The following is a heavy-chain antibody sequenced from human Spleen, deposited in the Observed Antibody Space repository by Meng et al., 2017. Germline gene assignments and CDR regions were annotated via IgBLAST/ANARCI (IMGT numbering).Heavy chain of an antibody. V-gene: IGHV4-30-4*01. J-gene: IGHJ4*02. Sequence: QVQLQESGPGLVKPSQTLSLTCTVSGGPISSGDYYWSWIRQPPGRGLEWIGYIYYRGSTYYNPSLRSRVTISVDTSKNQFSLILTSVTAADTAVYFCARVETATTNPYFDYWGQGTLVTVSS. CDR1: GGPISSGDYY. D-gene: IGHD5-24*01. CDR2: IYYRGST. CDR3: ARVETATTNPYFDY.